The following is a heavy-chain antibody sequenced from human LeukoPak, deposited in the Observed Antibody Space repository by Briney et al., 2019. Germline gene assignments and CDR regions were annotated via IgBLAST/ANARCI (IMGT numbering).Heavy chain of an antibody. D-gene: IGHD3-22*01. V-gene: IGHV3-23*01. Sequence: GGSLRLSCAASGFTFSSNAMSWVPQAPGKGLVWVSAISGGGGGTYNADSVKGRFTISRDNSKTTLYLQLNSLRAEDTAVYYCAKDLSSGYYPFDYWGQGTLVTVSS. CDR2: ISGGGGGT. J-gene: IGHJ4*02. CDR1: GFTFSSNA. CDR3: AKDLSSGYYPFDY.